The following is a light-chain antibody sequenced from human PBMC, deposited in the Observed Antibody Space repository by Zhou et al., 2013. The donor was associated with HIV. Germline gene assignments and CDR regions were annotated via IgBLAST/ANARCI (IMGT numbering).Light chain of an antibody. V-gene: IGKV1-9*01. CDR2: PAS. CDR1: QGSY. CDR3: LQHKTYPYT. Sequence: DIQLIQSPSFLSASVGDRVTITCRASQGSYLAWYQQKPGKAPNLLIYPASTLQSGVPSRFSGSGSGTDFTLTINSLQPEDFATYYCLQHKTYPYTFGRGTKVQIK. J-gene: IGKJ2*01.